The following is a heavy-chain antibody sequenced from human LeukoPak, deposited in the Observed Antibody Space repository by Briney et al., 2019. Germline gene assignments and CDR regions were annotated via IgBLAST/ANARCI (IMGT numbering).Heavy chain of an antibody. CDR2: IRSKANSYAT. CDR3: TRQPPAAADPDYYYYYYMDV. Sequence: PGGSLRLSCAASGFTFSGSAMHWVRQASGKGLEWVGRIRSKANSYATAYAASVKGRFTISRDDSKNTAYLQMNSLKTEDTAVYYCTRQPPAAADPDYYYYYYMDVWGKGTTVTVSS. V-gene: IGHV3-73*01. D-gene: IGHD6-13*01. CDR1: GFTFSGSA. J-gene: IGHJ6*03.